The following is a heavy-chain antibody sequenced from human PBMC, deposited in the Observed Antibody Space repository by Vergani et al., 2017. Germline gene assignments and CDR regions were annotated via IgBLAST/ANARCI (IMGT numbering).Heavy chain of an antibody. CDR3: AREGYYDSSGPGGRGYYFDY. D-gene: IGHD3-22*01. CDR1: GFTFSSYE. V-gene: IGHV3-48*03. Sequence: EVQLVESGGGLVQPGGSLRLSCAASGFTFSSYEMNWVRQAPGKGLEWVSYISSSGSTIYYADSVKGRFTISRDNAKNSLYLQMNSLRAEDTAVYYCAREGYYDSSGPGGRGYYFDYWGQGTLVTVSS. J-gene: IGHJ4*02. CDR2: ISSSGSTI.